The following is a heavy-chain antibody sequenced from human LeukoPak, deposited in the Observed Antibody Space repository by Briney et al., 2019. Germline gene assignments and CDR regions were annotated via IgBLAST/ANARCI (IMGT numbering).Heavy chain of an antibody. CDR2: IKQDGSEK. V-gene: IGHV3-7*03. CDR1: GFTFSGYW. CDR3: AKGPMAWFDY. J-gene: IGHJ4*02. D-gene: IGHD3-10*01. Sequence: HPGGSLRLSCAASGFTFSGYWMFWVRQAPGKGLEWVANIKQDGSEKYYVDSVKGRFTISGDNAKNSLYLQINSLSAEDTAIYYCAKGPMAWFDYWGQGTLVTVSS.